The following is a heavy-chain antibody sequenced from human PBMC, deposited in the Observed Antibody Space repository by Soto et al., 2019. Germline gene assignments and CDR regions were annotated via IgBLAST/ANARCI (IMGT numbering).Heavy chain of an antibody. D-gene: IGHD3-3*01. CDR3: ARAGVLRFLADYYDMDV. J-gene: IGHJ6*02. CDR2: MNRHSGNA. Sequence: ASVKVSCKASGYTFTSYDINWVRQATGQGLESTGWMNRHSGNAGYAQKFQGRVTMTRHTSIGTAYMELSSLRSEYTAVNYCARAGVLRFLADYYDMDVWGQGTTVTVSS. V-gene: IGHV1-8*01. CDR1: GYTFTSYD.